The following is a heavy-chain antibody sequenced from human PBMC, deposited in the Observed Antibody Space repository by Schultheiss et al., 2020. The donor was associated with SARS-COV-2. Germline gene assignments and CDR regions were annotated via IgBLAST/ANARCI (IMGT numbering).Heavy chain of an antibody. CDR2: IYSGGST. J-gene: IGHJ5*02. CDR3: AKGVSGSYAGLNWFDP. CDR1: GFTFSSYA. D-gene: IGHD1-26*01. Sequence: GGSLRLSCAASGFTFSSYAMSWVRQAPGKGLEWVSVIYSGGSTYYADSVKGRFTISRDNSKNTLYLQMNSLRAEDTAVYYCAKGVSGSYAGLNWFDPWGQGTLVTVSS. V-gene: IGHV3-23*03.